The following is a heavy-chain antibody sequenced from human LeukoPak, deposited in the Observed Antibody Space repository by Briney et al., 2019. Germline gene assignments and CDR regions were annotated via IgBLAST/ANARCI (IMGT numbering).Heavy chain of an antibody. CDR1: GGSISSSIYY. J-gene: IGHJ4*02. Sequence: SETLSLTCSVSGGSISSSIYYRGWIRQPPGKGLEWIGSIYYSGSTNYNPSLKSRVTISLDTSKNQFSLKLTSVPAADTAVYYCAKTYYYDPFDFWGQGTLVTVSS. D-gene: IGHD3-22*01. CDR2: IYYSGST. CDR3: AKTYYYDPFDF. V-gene: IGHV4-39*01.